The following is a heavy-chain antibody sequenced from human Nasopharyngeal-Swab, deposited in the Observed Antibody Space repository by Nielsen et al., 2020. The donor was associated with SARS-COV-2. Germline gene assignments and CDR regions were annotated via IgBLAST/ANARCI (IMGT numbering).Heavy chain of an antibody. D-gene: IGHD6-19*01. V-gene: IGHV3-23*01. CDR1: GFTFSSYA. Sequence: GESLKISCAASGFTFSSYAMSWVRQAPGKGLEWVSAISGSGGSTYYADSVKGRFTISRDNSKNTLYLQMNSLRAEDKAVNYCAKPDIAVRYYFDYWGQGTLVTVSS. J-gene: IGHJ4*02. CDR3: AKPDIAVRYYFDY. CDR2: ISGSGGST.